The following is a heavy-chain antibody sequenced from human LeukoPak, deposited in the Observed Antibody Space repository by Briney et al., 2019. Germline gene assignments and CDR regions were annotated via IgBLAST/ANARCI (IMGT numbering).Heavy chain of an antibody. J-gene: IGHJ6*03. D-gene: IGHD3-22*01. Sequence: GGSLRLSCAPSGFTLSSASINWVRQAPGKGREWVSSLIISISDIYYTDTVKSRFTISTDNTKKTLYLQKNSARAQNTPVYYSAKGPKRGSITLIVGPTSYYYMDVWGKGTTVTVSS. CDR1: GFTLSSAS. CDR2: LIISISDI. CDR3: AKGPKRGSITLIVGPTSYYYMDV. V-gene: IGHV3-21*03.